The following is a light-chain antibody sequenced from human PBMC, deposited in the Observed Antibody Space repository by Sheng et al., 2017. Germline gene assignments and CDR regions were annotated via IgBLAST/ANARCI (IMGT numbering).Light chain of an antibody. V-gene: IGKV1-8*01. Sequence: AIRMTQSPSSFSASTGDRVTITCRASQGISSYLAWYQQKPGKAPKLLIYAASTLQSGVPSRFSGSGSETEFTLTISTLQPDDFATYYCQQYSDYPYTFGQGTKLEI. CDR2: AAS. J-gene: IGKJ2*01. CDR3: QQYSDYPYT. CDR1: QGISSY.